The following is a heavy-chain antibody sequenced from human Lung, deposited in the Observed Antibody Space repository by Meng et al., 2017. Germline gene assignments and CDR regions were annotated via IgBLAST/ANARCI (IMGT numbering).Heavy chain of an antibody. Sequence: GLVQARGPGRLKPSGTRSLTGAVSGGSITSSTWWSLVRQTPGKGLEWFGEIFHSGSTNYNPPLESRVTISVDKSKNQFSLKVYSVTAADTATYYCARFDISSSGRGDYWGQGILVTVSS. D-gene: IGHD1-26*01. V-gene: IGHV4-4*02. J-gene: IGHJ4*02. CDR3: ARFDISSSGRGDY. CDR1: GGSITSSTW. CDR2: IFHSGST.